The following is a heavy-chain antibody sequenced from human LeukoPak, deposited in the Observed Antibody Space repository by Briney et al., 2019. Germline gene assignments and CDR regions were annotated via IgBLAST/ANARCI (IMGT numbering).Heavy chain of an antibody. CDR1: GGSFSGYY. CDR3: ARGKWYSSWYGY. J-gene: IGHJ4*02. CDR2: INHSGST. D-gene: IGHD6-13*01. V-gene: IGHV4-34*01. Sequence: PSETLSLTCAVYGGSFSGYYWSWIRQPPGKGLEWIGEINHSGSTNYNPSLKSRVTISVDTSKNQFSLKLSSVTAADTAVYYCARGKWYSSWYGYWGQGTLVTVSS.